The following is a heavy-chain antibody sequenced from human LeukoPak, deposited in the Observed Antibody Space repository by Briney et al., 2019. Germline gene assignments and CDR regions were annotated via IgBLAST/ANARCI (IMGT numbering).Heavy chain of an antibody. D-gene: IGHD4-17*01. J-gene: IGHJ4*02. CDR2: ISGSGGST. CDR1: GFTFSSYA. Sequence: GGSLRLSCAASGFTFSSYAMSWVRQAPGKGLEWVSAISGSGGSTYYADSVKGRFTISRDNSKNTLYLQMSSLRAEDTAVYYCAKDGVSTVTTYYFDYWGQGTLVTVSS. CDR3: AKDGVSTVTTYYFDY. V-gene: IGHV3-23*01.